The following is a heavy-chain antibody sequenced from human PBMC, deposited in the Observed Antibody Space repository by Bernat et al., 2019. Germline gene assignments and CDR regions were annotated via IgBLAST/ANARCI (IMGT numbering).Heavy chain of an antibody. V-gene: IGHV3-30-3*01. J-gene: IGHJ4*02. CDR2: ISYDGSNK. CDR3: ARDNEGGRVGHGIDY. Sequence: VQLVASGGALVQPGGSLRLSCAASGFTFSSYAMHWVRQAPGKGLEWVAVISYDGSNKYYADSVKGRFTISRDNSKNTLYLQMNSLRAEDTAVYYCARDNEGGRVGHGIDYWGQGTLVTVSS. CDR1: GFTFSSYA. D-gene: IGHD1-26*01.